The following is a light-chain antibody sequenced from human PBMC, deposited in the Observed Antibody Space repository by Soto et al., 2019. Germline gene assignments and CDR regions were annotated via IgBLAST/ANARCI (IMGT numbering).Light chain of an antibody. CDR3: AAWDDRPSAYV. CDR2: SND. CDR1: SSNMGSNT. J-gene: IGLJ1*01. Sequence: SCYGSSSNMGSNTVTWYQQLPGTAPKLLIPSNDQRPSGVPDRLSGSKFGTSASLAISGLQSEDEVFYYCAAWDDRPSAYVFGTGTMVTVL. V-gene: IGLV1-44*01.